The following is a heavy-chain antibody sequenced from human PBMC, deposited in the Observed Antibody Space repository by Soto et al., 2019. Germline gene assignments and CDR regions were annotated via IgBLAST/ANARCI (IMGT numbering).Heavy chain of an antibody. CDR2: ISYDGSNK. D-gene: IGHD3-22*01. V-gene: IGHV3-30*04. CDR3: VRDSSRNYYDSKGYYY. CDR1: GFTLNSYA. Sequence: PGGSLRLSCAASGFTLNSYAMHWVRQAPGKGPEWVALISYDGSNKFYGDSVKGRFTIARDNSKNTLYLQMSSLRAEDSAVYYCVRDSSRNYYDSKGYYYWGQGA. J-gene: IGHJ4*02.